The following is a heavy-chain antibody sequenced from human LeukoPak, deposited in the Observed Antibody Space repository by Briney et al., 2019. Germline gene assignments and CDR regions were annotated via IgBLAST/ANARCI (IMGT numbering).Heavy chain of an antibody. J-gene: IGHJ6*03. Sequence: SETLSLTCTVSGGSISSYYWSWIRQPAGKGLEWIGPIYTSGSTNYNPSLKSRVTMSVDTSKNQFSLKLTSVTAADTAVYYCARETSQKGAHYMDVWGKGTTITISS. CDR3: ARETSQKGAHYMDV. V-gene: IGHV4-4*07. D-gene: IGHD3-16*01. CDR1: GGSISSYY. CDR2: IYTSGST.